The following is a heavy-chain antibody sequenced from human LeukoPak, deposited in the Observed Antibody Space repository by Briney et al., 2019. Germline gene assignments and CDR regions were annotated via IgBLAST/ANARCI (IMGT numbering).Heavy chain of an antibody. CDR1: GFTFSSYA. CDR3: AKVGGLYYYDSSGNPFFDY. CDR2: IGGSGGST. Sequence: GGSLRLSCAASGFTFSSYAMSWVRQAPGKGLEWVSAIGGSGGSTYYADSVKGRFTISRDNSKNTLYLQMNSLRAEDTAVYYCAKVGGLYYYDSSGNPFFDYWGQGTLVTVSS. D-gene: IGHD3-22*01. J-gene: IGHJ4*02. V-gene: IGHV3-23*01.